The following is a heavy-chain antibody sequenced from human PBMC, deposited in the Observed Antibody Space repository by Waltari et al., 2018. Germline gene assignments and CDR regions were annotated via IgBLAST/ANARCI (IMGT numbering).Heavy chain of an antibody. Sequence: QVQLVESGGGVVQPGRSLRLSCPASGFTFGSYAMHWVRQAPGKGLEWVAVIWYDGSNKYYADSVNGRFTISRDNSKNMLYLQMNSLRAEDTAVYYCARAAGDYWYFDLWGRGTLVTVSS. CDR2: IWYDGSNK. CDR3: ARAAGDYWYFDL. V-gene: IGHV3-33*01. CDR1: GFTFGSYA. J-gene: IGHJ2*01. D-gene: IGHD7-27*01.